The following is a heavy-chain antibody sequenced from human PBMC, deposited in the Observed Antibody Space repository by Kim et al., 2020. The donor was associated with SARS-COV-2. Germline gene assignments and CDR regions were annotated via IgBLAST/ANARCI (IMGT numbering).Heavy chain of an antibody. Sequence: GGSLRLSCAASGFTFSSYAMSCVRQAPGKGLEWISTIRGGGINTYYADSVKGRFTISRDNSKNTLYLKMNSLRAEDTAVYNCAKGATAGGGNYYYYMDVWGKGTTVTVSS. D-gene: IGHD6-13*01. V-gene: IGHV3-23*01. J-gene: IGHJ6*03. CDR1: GFTFSSYA. CDR2: IRGGGINT. CDR3: AKGATAGGGNYYYYMDV.